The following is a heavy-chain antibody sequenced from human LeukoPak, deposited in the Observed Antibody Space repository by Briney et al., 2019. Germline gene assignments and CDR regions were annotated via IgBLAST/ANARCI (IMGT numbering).Heavy chain of an antibody. D-gene: IGHD1-14*01. CDR2: IYNSGST. CDR1: GGSIGTTNYY. J-gene: IGHJ4*02. V-gene: IGHV4-39*01. CDR3: ARRAGRKDFDY. Sequence: PSETLSLTCTVSGGSIGTTNYYWGWIRQPPGRGLEWIGNIYNSGSTFYNPSLQSRVTISVDTSKNQFSLNLSSVTAADTAVYFCARRAGRKDFDYWGQGTLVIASS.